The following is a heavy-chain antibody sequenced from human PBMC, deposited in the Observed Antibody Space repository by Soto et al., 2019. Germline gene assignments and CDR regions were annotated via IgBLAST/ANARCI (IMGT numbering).Heavy chain of an antibody. Sequence: EVQLLESGGGLVQPGESLRLSCAASGFSISNYAMNWVRQAPGKGLEWVSVFCATDGCTDYTASVKGRFTISRDTSRNTLYLQMNSLRAEDTAVYYCAKKAISGNSLGNFFDSWGQGTLVTVSS. V-gene: IGHV3-23*01. CDR3: AKKAISGNSLGNFFDS. J-gene: IGHJ4*02. CDR2: FCATDGCT. D-gene: IGHD6-6*01. CDR1: GFSISNYA.